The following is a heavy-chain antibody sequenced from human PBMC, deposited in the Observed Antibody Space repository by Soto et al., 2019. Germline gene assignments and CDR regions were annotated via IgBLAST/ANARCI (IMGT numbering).Heavy chain of an antibody. Sequence: PGGSLRLSCAASGFTFSSYAMSWVRQAPGKGLEWVSAISGSGGSTYYADSVKGRFTISRDNSKNTLYLQMNSLRAEDTAVYYCAKERIVVVTASSNWFDPWGQGTLVTVSA. J-gene: IGHJ5*02. CDR1: GFTFSSYA. CDR3: AKERIVVVTASSNWFDP. D-gene: IGHD2-21*02. CDR2: ISGSGGST. V-gene: IGHV3-23*01.